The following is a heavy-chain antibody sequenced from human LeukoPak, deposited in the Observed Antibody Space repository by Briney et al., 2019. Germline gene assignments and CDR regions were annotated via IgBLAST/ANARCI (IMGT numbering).Heavy chain of an antibody. D-gene: IGHD6-13*01. V-gene: IGHV1-2*02. CDR1: GYTFTGYY. J-gene: IGHJ4*02. CDR3: ARYGIAAAGSPFDH. CDR2: INPNSGGT. Sequence: ASVKVSCKASGYTFTGYYIHWVRQAPGQGLEWMGWINPNSGGTSYAQKFQGRVTMTRDPSISTAYMELSRLRFDDTAVYYCARYGIAAAGSPFDHWGQGTLVIVSS.